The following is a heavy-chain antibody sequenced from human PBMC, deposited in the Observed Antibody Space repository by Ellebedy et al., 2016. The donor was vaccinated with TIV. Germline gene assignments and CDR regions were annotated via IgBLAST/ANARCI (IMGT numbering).Heavy chain of an antibody. D-gene: IGHD2-2*03. Sequence: GGSLRLSXAASGFTFSSYAMSWVRQAPGKGLEWVSSITGSGGSTYYADSVKGRFTISRDNSKNTLYLQMNSLRAEDTAVYYCANWHGYCSSTSCPGDWGQGTLVTVSS. J-gene: IGHJ4*02. CDR3: ANWHGYCSSTSCPGD. CDR1: GFTFSSYA. V-gene: IGHV3-23*01. CDR2: ITGSGGST.